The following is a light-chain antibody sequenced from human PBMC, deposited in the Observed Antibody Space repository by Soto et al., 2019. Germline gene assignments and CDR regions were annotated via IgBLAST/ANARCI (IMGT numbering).Light chain of an antibody. J-gene: IGLJ3*02. Sequence: QSVLTQPPSASRAPGQRVTISCSRSSSNIGSKTVNWYQQLPGTAPKLLIYSNNQRPSGVPDRFSGSKSGTSASLAISGLRSEDDAYYYCAAWDDSLNGAVFGGGTKLTVL. V-gene: IGLV1-44*01. CDR1: SSNIGSKT. CDR2: SNN. CDR3: AAWDDSLNGAV.